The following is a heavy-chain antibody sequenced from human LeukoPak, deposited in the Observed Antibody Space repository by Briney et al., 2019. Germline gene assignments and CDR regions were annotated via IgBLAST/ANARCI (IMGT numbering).Heavy chain of an antibody. Sequence: GGSLRLSCAASGFTFSSYSMNWVRQAPGKGLEWVSSISSSSYIYYADSVKGRFTIPRDNAKNSLYLQVNSLRAEDTAVYYCANSGSYFHSPVDYWGQGTLVTVSS. CDR1: GFTFSSYS. D-gene: IGHD3-10*01. V-gene: IGHV3-21*01. CDR2: ISSSSYI. CDR3: ANSGSYFHSPVDY. J-gene: IGHJ4*02.